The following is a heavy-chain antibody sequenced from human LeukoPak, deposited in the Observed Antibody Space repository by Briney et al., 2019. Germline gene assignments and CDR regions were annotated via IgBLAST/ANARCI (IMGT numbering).Heavy chain of an antibody. CDR3: ARRLSYYYDSSGYYGGYFDL. J-gene: IGHJ2*01. Sequence: ASVKVSCKASGYIFSDYYMHWVRQAPGQGLEWMGIINPSGGSTSYAQKFQGRVTMTRDTSTSTVYMELSSLRSEDTAVYYCARRLSYYYDSSGYYGGYFDLWGRGTLVTVSS. V-gene: IGHV1-46*01. CDR1: GYIFSDYY. D-gene: IGHD3-22*01. CDR2: INPSGGST.